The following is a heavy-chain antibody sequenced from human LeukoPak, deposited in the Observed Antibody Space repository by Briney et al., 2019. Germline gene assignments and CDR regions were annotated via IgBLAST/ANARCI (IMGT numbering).Heavy chain of an antibody. D-gene: IGHD3-22*01. CDR1: GYTFTGYY. J-gene: IGHJ3*02. CDR2: INPNSGGT. V-gene: IGHV1-2*06. CDR3: ARGTVVVIYDAFDI. Sequence: ASVKVSCKASGYTFTGYYMHWVRQAPGQGLEWMGRINPNSGGTNYAQKFQGRVTMTRDTSISTAYMELSSLRSEDTAVYYCARGTVVVIYDAFDIWGQGTMVTVSS.